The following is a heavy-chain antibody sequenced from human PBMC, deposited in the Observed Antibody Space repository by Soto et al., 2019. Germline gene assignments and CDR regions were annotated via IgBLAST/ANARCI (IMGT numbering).Heavy chain of an antibody. CDR1: GFTFSSYS. CDR3: ARSSGGSGKLWNYYGMDV. CDR2: ISSGSSYI. D-gene: IGHD3-10*01. V-gene: IGHV3-21*06. J-gene: IGHJ6*02. Sequence: EVQLVESGGCLVKPGGSLRLSCAASGFTFSSYSMNWVRQAPGKGLEWVSSISSGSSYIYYADSVKGRFTISRDNAKNSLYLQMNSLRAEDTAVYYCARSSGGSGKLWNYYGMDVWGQGTTVTVSS.